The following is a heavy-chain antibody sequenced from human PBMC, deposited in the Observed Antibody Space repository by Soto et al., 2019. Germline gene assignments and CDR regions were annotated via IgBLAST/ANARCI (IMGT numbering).Heavy chain of an antibody. J-gene: IGHJ6*03. V-gene: IGHV3-66*01. CDR2: VYSGGST. CDR3: ARVPPQYSSSSGNYYYYYYMDV. Sequence: EVQVGESGGGLVQPGGSLRLSCAASGFTVSSNYMSWVRQAPGKGLEWVSLVYSGGSTYYADSVKGRFTISRDNSKNTLYLQMNSLRAEDTAVYYCARVPPQYSSSSGNYYYYYYMDVWGKGTTVTVSS. D-gene: IGHD6-6*01. CDR1: GFTVSSNY.